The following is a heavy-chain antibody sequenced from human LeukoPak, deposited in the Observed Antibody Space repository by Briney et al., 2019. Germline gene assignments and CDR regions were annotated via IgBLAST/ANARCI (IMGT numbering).Heavy chain of an antibody. CDR1: GFTFSSYA. Sequence: GGSLRLSCAASGFTFSSYAMSWVRQAPGNGLEWASTISGGGDTTYYADSVKGRFTISRDNSKNTLYLQMNSLRAEDTAVYYCAKDLAYYDSSGDKIRGFHYWGQGTLVTVSS. V-gene: IGHV3-23*01. J-gene: IGHJ4*02. CDR3: AKDLAYYDSSGDKIRGFHY. D-gene: IGHD3-22*01. CDR2: ISGGGDTT.